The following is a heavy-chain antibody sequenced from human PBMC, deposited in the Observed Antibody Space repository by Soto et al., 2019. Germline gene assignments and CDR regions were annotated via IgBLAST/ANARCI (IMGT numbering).Heavy chain of an antibody. Sequence: SVKVSCKASGGTFSSYAISWVRQAPGQGLEWMGGIIPIFGTANYAQKFQGRVTITADESTSTAYMELSSLRSEDTAVYYCARDYDSSGYSPEDDYWGQGTLVTVSS. CDR2: IIPIFGTA. CDR3: ARDYDSSGYSPEDDY. D-gene: IGHD3-22*01. CDR1: GGTFSSYA. V-gene: IGHV1-69*13. J-gene: IGHJ4*02.